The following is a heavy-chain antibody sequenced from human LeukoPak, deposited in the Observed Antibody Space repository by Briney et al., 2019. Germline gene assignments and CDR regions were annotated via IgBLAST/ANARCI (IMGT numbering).Heavy chain of an antibody. CDR2: IYYNGST. Sequence: PSETLSLTCTVSGGSIRYYYWSWIRQSPGKGLEWIGYIYYNGSTNYNLSLKSRVTISVDMSKNQFSLKMSSVTAADTAVYYCARKGGLFDYWGQGRLVTVSS. CDR3: ARKGGLFDY. CDR1: GGSIRYYY. J-gene: IGHJ4*02. D-gene: IGHD2-15*01. V-gene: IGHV4-59*01.